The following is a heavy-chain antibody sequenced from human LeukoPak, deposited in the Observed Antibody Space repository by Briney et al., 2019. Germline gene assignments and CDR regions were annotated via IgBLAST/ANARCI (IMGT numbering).Heavy chain of an antibody. D-gene: IGHD1-26*01. CDR1: GFPFSSYW. CDR3: ARGEVFDY. V-gene: IGHV3-7*01. Sequence: GGSLRLSCAASGFPFSSYWMSWVRQAPGKGLEWVANIKQDGSEKYYVDSVKGRFTISRDNAKNSLFLQMNSLRAEDTAVYYCARGEVFDYWGQGTLVTVSS. J-gene: IGHJ4*02. CDR2: IKQDGSEK.